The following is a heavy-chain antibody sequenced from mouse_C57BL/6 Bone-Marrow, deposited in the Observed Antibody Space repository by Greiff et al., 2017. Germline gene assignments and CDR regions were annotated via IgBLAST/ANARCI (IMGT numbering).Heavy chain of an antibody. D-gene: IGHD2-2*01. CDR3: ARWGLRRRGLGTSYYCDY. CDR1: GYTFTSYW. CDR2: INPSNGGT. J-gene: IGHJ2*01. V-gene: IGHV1-53*01. Sequence: QVQLKQPGTELVKPGASVKLSCKASGYTFTSYWMHWVKQRPGQGLEWIGNINPSNGGTNYNEKFKSKATLTVDKSSSTAYMQLSSLTSEDSAVYYCARWGLRRRGLGTSYYCDYWGQGTTLTVSS.